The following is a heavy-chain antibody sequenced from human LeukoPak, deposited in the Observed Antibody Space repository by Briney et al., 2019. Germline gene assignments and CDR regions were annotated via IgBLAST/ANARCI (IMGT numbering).Heavy chain of an antibody. Sequence: GGSLRLSCAASGFTFSNYAMIWVRQAPGEGLEWVSGISGSGGTAFYADSVKGRFTISRDNSKNTLYLQMHSLRAEDTAVYYCARSGFDPWGQGTLVTVSS. CDR3: ARSGFDP. V-gene: IGHV3-23*01. CDR2: ISGSGGTA. J-gene: IGHJ5*02. CDR1: GFTFSNYA.